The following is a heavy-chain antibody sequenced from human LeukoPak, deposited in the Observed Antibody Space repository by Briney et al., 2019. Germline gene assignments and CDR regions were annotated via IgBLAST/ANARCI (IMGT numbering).Heavy chain of an antibody. J-gene: IGHJ4*02. Sequence: GGSLRLSCAASGLTFSDHSMDWVRQAPGKGLEWVGRCRDKADRSITTYAASLKGRFTISRDDSQNSLYLQMSSLKIEDTAVYYCARDRRGSYDYWGQGTLVTVSS. D-gene: IGHD1-26*01. CDR3: ARDRRGSYDY. CDR2: CRDKADRSIT. V-gene: IGHV3-72*01. CDR1: GLTFSDHS.